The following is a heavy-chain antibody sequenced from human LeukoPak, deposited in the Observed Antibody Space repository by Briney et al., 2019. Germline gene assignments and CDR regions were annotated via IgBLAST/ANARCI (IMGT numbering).Heavy chain of an antibody. J-gene: IGHJ6*03. CDR1: GYTFTAYY. CDR2: INPKTGST. V-gene: IGHV1-2*02. CDR3: ARDRDFCMDV. Sequence: ASVKVSCKASGYTFTAYYIHWVRQAPGQGLEWMGWINPKTGSTNNAQRFQGRVTMTNDASLSTAYMELTRLSSDDTAIYYCARDRDFCMDVWGKGTTVTVSS.